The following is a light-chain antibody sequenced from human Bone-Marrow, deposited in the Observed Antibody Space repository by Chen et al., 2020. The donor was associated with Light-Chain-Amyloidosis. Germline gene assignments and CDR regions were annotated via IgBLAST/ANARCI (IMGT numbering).Light chain of an antibody. CDR3: SSYTSSVSWV. CDR2: DVT. J-gene: IGLJ3*02. V-gene: IGLV2-14*03. Sequence: ALTQPASGSGSPGRPSTIPSPGPSNDVGGFDYVSWYQRHPDKAPRLMIYDVTNRPSGVSHRFSGSKSGNTASLTISGLQAEDEGDYYCSSYTSSVSWVFGGGTRVTVL. CDR1: SNDVGGFDY.